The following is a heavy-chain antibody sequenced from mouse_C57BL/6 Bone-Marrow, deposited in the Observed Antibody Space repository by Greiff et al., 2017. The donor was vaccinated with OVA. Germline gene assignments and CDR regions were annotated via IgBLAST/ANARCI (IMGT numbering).Heavy chain of an antibody. CDR1: GYTFTDYN. CDR2: INPNNGGT. CDR3: ARRGLYSNLFAY. V-gene: IGHV1-18*01. D-gene: IGHD2-5*01. J-gene: IGHJ3*01. Sequence: EVQLQQSGPELVKPGASVKIPCKASGYTFTDYNMDWVKQSHGKSLEWIGDINPNNGGTIYNQKFKGKATLTVDKSSSTAYMELRSLTSEDTAVYYCARRGLYSNLFAYWGQGTLVTVSA.